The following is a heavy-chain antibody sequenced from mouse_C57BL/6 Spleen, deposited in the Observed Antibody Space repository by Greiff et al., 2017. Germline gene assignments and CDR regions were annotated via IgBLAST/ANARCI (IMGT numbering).Heavy chain of an antibody. CDR3: AGRYYYGSSSYAMDY. Sequence: EVKVVESGGGLVKPGGSLKLSCAASGFTFSDYGMHWVRQAPEKGLEWVAYISSGSSTIYYADTVKGRFTISRDNAKNTLFLQMTSLRSEDTAMYYCAGRYYYGSSSYAMDYWGQGTSVTVSS. J-gene: IGHJ4*01. CDR2: ISSGSSTI. D-gene: IGHD1-1*01. CDR1: GFTFSDYG. V-gene: IGHV5-17*01.